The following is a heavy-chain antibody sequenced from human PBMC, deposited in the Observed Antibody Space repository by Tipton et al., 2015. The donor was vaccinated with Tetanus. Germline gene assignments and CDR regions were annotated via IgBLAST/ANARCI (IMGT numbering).Heavy chain of an antibody. CDR3: AKVVGWGDYFDS. CDR1: GASIGSISYY. CDR2: TYYSGST. D-gene: IGHD1-26*01. J-gene: IGHJ4*02. Sequence: TLSLTCTVSGASIGSISYYWSWIRQPPGKGLEWIGYTYYSGSTGYNPSLKSRVTMSIDTSERQFSLKLTSVTSADTAVYYCAKVVGWGDYFDSCGQGILVTVSS. V-gene: IGHV4-61*01.